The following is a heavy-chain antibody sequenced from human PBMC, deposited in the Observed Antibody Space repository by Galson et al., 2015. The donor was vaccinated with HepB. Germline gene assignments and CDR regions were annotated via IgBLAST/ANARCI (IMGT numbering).Heavy chain of an antibody. V-gene: IGHV3-33*01. CDR3: ARDKDGSGWFDYYYYGMDV. CDR1: EFTFSSYG. J-gene: IGHJ6*02. D-gene: IGHD6-19*01. CDR2: IRDGGSNK. Sequence: SLRLSCAASEFTFSSYGMHWVRQAPGKGLEWVAVIRDGGSNKYYADSVKGRFTISRDNSKNTLYLQMNSPRAEDTAVYYCARDKDGSGWFDYYYYGMDVWCPGTTATVSS.